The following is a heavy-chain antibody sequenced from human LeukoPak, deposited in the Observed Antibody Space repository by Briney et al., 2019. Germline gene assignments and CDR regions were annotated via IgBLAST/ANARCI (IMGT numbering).Heavy chain of an antibody. J-gene: IGHJ6*03. D-gene: IGHD5-24*01. Sequence: GGSLRLSCAASGFTFSSYSMNWVRQAPGKGLEWVSSISSSSSYIYYADSVKGRFTISRDNAKNSLYLQMNSLRAEDTAVYYCARDIRGGYAMGYYMDVWGKGTTVTVSS. V-gene: IGHV3-21*01. CDR2: ISSSSSYI. CDR1: GFTFSSYS. CDR3: ARDIRGGYAMGYYMDV.